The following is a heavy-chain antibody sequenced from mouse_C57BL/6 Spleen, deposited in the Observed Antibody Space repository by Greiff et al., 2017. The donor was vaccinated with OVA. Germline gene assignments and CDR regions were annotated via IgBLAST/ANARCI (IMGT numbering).Heavy chain of an antibody. CDR2: IYPGSGST. CDR3: ARSTMVTTGFAY. V-gene: IGHV1-55*01. J-gene: IGHJ3*01. CDR1: GYTFTSYW. Sequence: QVQLKQPRAELVKPGASVKMSCKASGYTFTSYWITWVKQRPGQGLEWIGDIYPGSGSTNYNEKFKSKATLTVDTSSSTAYMQLSSLTSEDSAVYDCARSTMVTTGFAYWGQGTLVTVSA. D-gene: IGHD2-2*01.